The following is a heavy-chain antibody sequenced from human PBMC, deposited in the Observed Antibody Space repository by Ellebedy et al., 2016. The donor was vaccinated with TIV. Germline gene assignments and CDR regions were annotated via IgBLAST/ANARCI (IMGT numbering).Heavy chain of an antibody. V-gene: IGHV7-4-1*02. CDR2: INTNTGIP. CDR3: ARDSLYAWGIDY. D-gene: IGHD3-16*01. J-gene: IGHJ4*02. Sequence: AASVKVSCKASGNSFSIYGVNWVRQAPGQGLEWMGWINTNTGIPTYAQGFTGRFVFSLDTSVRTAYLQISSLKAEDTAVYYCARDSLYAWGIDYWGPGTLVTVSS. CDR1: GNSFSIYG.